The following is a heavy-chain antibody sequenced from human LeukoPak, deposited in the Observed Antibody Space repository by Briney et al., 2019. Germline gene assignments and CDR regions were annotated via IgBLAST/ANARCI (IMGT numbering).Heavy chain of an antibody. D-gene: IGHD1-14*01. V-gene: IGHV3-53*01. Sequence: GGSLRLSCAASGFTVITNDMTWVRQAPGKGLEWVSVLYSDGNTKYADSVQGRFTISRDNSKNTLYLEMNSLSPDDTAVYYCARGVEPLAANTLAYWGQATLVTVSS. CDR3: ARGVEPLAANTLAY. CDR2: LYSDGNT. CDR1: GFTVITND. J-gene: IGHJ4*02.